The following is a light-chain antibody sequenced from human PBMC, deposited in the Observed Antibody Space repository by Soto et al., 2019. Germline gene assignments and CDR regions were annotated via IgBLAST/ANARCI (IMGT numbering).Light chain of an antibody. CDR1: QSVSSN. CDR2: AAS. J-gene: IGKJ4*01. Sequence: EIVMTQSPAILSVSPGERATLSCTASQSVSSNLAWYQQKPGQAPRLLIYAASARAAGIPARFSGSGSGTEFALPISGLESEDFAVYYCQQYNNWPLLFGGGTKGHI. CDR3: QQYNNWPLL. V-gene: IGKV3-15*01.